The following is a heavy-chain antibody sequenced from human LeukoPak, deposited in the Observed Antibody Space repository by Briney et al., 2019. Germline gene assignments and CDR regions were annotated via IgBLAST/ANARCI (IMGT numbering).Heavy chain of an antibody. CDR1: GFTFTSSA. D-gene: IGHD5-24*01. J-gene: IGHJ3*02. Sequence: GTSVKVSFKASGFTFTSSAMQWVRQARGQRLEWIGWIVVGSGNTNYAQKFQERVTITRDMSTSTAYMELSSLRSEDTAVYYCAADRGDGYNWDAFDIWGQGTMVTVSS. CDR3: AADRGDGYNWDAFDI. CDR2: IVVGSGNT. V-gene: IGHV1-58*02.